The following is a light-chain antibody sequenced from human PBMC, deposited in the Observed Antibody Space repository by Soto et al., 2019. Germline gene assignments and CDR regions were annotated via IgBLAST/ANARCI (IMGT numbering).Light chain of an antibody. Sequence: EIVLTQSPGTLSLSPGERATLSCRASQSVSSSSLAWYQQKRGQAPRLLIHDASSRATGIPDRFSGSGPGRDFTLTISSLEPEDSAVYYCQQPTLTFGGGTKVDI. CDR3: QQPTLT. J-gene: IGKJ4*01. CDR1: QSVSSSS. CDR2: DAS. V-gene: IGKV3D-20*02.